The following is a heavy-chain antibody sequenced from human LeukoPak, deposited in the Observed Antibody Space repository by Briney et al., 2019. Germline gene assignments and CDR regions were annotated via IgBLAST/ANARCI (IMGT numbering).Heavy chain of an antibody. CDR3: ARVRVEVTIFGVVIFDAFDI. Sequence: NASETLSLTCTVSGGTISSYYWSWIRQPPGKGLEWIGYIYYSGSTNYNPFLKSRVTISVDTSKNQFSLKLSSVNAADTAVYYCARVRVEVTIFGVVIFDAFDIWGQGTMVTVSS. V-gene: IGHV4-59*01. CDR2: IYYSGST. J-gene: IGHJ3*02. CDR1: GGTISSYY. D-gene: IGHD3-3*01.